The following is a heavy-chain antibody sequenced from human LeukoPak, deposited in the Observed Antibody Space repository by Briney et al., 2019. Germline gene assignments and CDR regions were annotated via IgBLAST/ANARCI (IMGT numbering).Heavy chain of an antibody. CDR1: GGSISSYY. CDR2: IYYSGST. V-gene: IGHV4-59*01. Sequence: SETLSLTCTDSGGSISSYYWSWIRQPPGKGLEWIGYIYYSGSTNYNPSLKSRVTISVDMSKNQFSLKLSSVTAADTAVYYCARDMGGRKGSYYGMDVWGQGTTVTVSS. D-gene: IGHD1-26*01. CDR3: ARDMGGRKGSYYGMDV. J-gene: IGHJ6*02.